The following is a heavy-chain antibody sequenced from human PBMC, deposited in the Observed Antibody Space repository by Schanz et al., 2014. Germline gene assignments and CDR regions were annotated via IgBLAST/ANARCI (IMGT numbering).Heavy chain of an antibody. CDR2: IYYSGST. V-gene: IGHV4-31*03. Sequence: QVQLQESGPGLVKPSQTLSLTCTVSGGSVSSGGDYWSWIRQHPGKGLEWIGYIYYSGSTYYNPSLKSRVTISVDTSKNQFSLKLSSVTAADTAVYYCARVHHYDPSGWGYFDYWGQGALVTVSS. D-gene: IGHD3-22*01. CDR3: ARVHHYDPSGWGYFDY. J-gene: IGHJ4*02. CDR1: GGSVSSGGDY.